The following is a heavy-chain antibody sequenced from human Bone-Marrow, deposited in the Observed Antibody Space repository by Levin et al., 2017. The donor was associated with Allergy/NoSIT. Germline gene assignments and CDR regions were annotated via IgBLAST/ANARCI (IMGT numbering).Heavy chain of an antibody. Sequence: ASVKVSCEAAGYTFTDHYMHWVRQAPGQGLEWMGWVNCNSGDTHYAQKFQDRVTMTMDTSIPTAYLEVSSLRFDDTALYFCARNDYGDYVQNFDYWGQGTLVTVSS. CDR1: GYTFTDHY. V-gene: IGHV1-2*02. J-gene: IGHJ4*02. CDR2: VNCNSGDT. D-gene: IGHD4-17*01. CDR3: ARNDYGDYVQNFDY.